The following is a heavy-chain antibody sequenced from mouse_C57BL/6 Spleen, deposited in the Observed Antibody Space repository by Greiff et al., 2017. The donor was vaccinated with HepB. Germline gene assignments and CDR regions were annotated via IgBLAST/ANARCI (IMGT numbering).Heavy chain of an antibody. CDR2: IDPSDSYT. J-gene: IGHJ3*01. V-gene: IGHV1-69*01. CDR1: GYTFTSYW. CDR3: ARKDYDWFAY. Sequence: QVQLQQPGAELVMPGASVKLSCKASGYTFTSYWMHWVKQRPGQGLEWIGEIDPSDSYTNYNQKFKGKSTLTVDKSSSTADMQLSSLTSEDSAVYYCARKDYDWFAYWGQGTLVTVSA. D-gene: IGHD2-4*01.